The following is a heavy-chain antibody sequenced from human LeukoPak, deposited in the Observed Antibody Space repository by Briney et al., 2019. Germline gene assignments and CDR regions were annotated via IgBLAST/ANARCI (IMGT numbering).Heavy chain of an antibody. V-gene: IGHV1-8*02. D-gene: IGHD4-11*01. J-gene: IGHJ3*02. CDR1: GYTFTSYD. Sequence: ASVKVSCKASGYTFTSYDINWVRQATGQGLEWMGWMNPNRGNTGYAQKFHGRVTMTRNTSISTAYMELSSLRSEDTAVYYCARGGNKLGLQYTSHPEDAFDIWGQGTMVTVSS. CDR3: ARGGNKLGLQYTSHPEDAFDI. CDR2: MNPNRGNT.